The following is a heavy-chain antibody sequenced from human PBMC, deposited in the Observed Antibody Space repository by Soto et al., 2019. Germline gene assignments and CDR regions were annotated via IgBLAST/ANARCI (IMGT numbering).Heavy chain of an antibody. V-gene: IGHV3-74*01. CDR3: TRDPGAWELPIDY. J-gene: IGHJ4*02. Sequence: EVQLVESGGGLVQPGGSLRLSCAASGFTFSSYWMHWVRQAPGKGLVWVSRINSDGSSTSYADSVKGRFTISRDNAKNTLYLQMNSLRAEDMAVYYCTRDPGAWELPIDYWGQGTLVTVSS. D-gene: IGHD1-26*01. CDR1: GFTFSSYW. CDR2: INSDGSST.